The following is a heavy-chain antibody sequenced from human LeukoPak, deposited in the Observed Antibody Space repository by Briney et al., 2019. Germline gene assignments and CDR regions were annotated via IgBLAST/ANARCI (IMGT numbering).Heavy chain of an antibody. CDR3: TRGNYGMDV. CDR1: GFTFSTYW. J-gene: IGHJ6*02. CDR2: INSDGSST. Sequence: GGSLRLSCAAPGFTFSTYWMHWVRQAPGEGLVWVSHINSDGSSTNYADSVKGRFNISRDNAESTLYLQMNSLRVEGTAVYYCTRGNYGMDVWGQGTTVTVSS. V-gene: IGHV3-74*01.